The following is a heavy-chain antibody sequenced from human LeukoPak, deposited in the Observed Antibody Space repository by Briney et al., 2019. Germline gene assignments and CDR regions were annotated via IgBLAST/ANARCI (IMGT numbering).Heavy chain of an antibody. Sequence: SETLSLTCAVYGGSFSGYYWSWIRQPPGKGLEWIGEINHSGSTNYNPSLKSRVTISVDTSKNQFSLKLSSVTAADTAVYYCARRSDYYHDSSGYYFYWGQGTLVTVSS. V-gene: IGHV4-34*01. CDR3: ARRSDYYHDSSGYYFY. J-gene: IGHJ4*02. D-gene: IGHD3-22*01. CDR1: GGSFSGYY. CDR2: INHSGST.